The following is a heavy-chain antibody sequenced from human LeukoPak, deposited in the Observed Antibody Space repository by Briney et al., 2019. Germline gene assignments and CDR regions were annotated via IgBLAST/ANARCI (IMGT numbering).Heavy chain of an antibody. D-gene: IGHD1-26*01. V-gene: IGHV4-39*01. CDR1: GASISGSGYY. J-gene: IGHJ4*02. CDR3: VKSGGYGLIDY. CDR2: IYYTGST. Sequence: SETLSLTCTVSGASISGSGYYLGWIRQPPGKGLEWIGNIYYTGSTYYNASLQSRVTISIDTSKNQFSLRLNSVTAADTAMYYCVKSGGYGLIDYWGQGTLVTVSS.